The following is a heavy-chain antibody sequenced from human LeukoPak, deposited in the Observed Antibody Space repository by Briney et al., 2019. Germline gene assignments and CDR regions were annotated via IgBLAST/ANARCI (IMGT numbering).Heavy chain of an antibody. Sequence: ASVKVSCKASGGTFSSYAISWVRQAPGQGLEWIGGIIPIFDTANYAQKFQGRVTITTDESTSTAYMELSSLRSEDTAVYYCARVRDQDAFDIWGQGTMVTVSS. CDR3: ARVRDQDAFDI. D-gene: IGHD2-2*01. CDR2: IIPIFDTA. V-gene: IGHV1-69*05. J-gene: IGHJ3*02. CDR1: GGTFSSYA.